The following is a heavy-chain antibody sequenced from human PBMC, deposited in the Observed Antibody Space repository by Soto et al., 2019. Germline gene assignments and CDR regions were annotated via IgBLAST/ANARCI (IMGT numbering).Heavy chain of an antibody. CDR1: GFTFSSYA. J-gene: IGHJ4*02. D-gene: IGHD4-17*01. CDR2: ISGSGGST. Sequence: GGSLRLSCAAXGFTFSSYAMSWVRQAPGKGLEWVSAISGSGGSTYYADSVKGRFTISRDNSKNTLYLQMNSLRAEDTAVYYCAKDPNYYRDYDSRDYWGQGTLVTVSS. CDR3: AKDPNYYRDYDSRDY. V-gene: IGHV3-23*01.